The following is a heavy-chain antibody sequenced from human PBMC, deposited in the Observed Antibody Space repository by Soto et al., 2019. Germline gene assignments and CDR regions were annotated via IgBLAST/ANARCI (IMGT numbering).Heavy chain of an antibody. V-gene: IGHV3-30*18. D-gene: IGHD3-10*01. CDR1: GFTFSSYG. J-gene: IGHJ5*02. Sequence: QVQLVESGGGVVQPGRSLRLSCAASGFTFSSYGMHWVRQAPGKGLEWVAVISYDGSNKYYADSVKGRFTISRDNSKNTLYLQMNSLRAEDTAVYYCAKERYYYGSGDGLDPWGQGTLVTVSS. CDR2: ISYDGSNK. CDR3: AKERYYYGSGDGLDP.